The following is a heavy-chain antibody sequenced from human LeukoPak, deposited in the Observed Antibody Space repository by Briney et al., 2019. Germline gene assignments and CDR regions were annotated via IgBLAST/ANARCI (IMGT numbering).Heavy chain of an antibody. CDR2: ISYDGSNK. D-gene: IGHD4-17*01. J-gene: IGHJ4*02. CDR3: AKDQVTVTTSNSGFDY. Sequence: GGSLRLSCAASGFTVSSNYMSWVRQAPGKGLEWVAVISYDGSNKYYADSVKGRFTISRDNSKNTLYLQMNSLRAEDTAVYYCAKDQVTVTTSNSGFDYWGQGTLVTVSS. V-gene: IGHV3-30*18. CDR1: GFTVSSNY.